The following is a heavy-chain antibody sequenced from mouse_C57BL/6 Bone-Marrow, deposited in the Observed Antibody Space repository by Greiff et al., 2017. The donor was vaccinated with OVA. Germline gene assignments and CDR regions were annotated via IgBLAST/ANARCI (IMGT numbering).Heavy chain of an antibody. CDR1: GFSLTSYG. Sequence: QVQLKESGPGLVAPSQSLSITCTVSGFSLTSYGVDWVRQSPGKGLEWLGVIWAVGSTNYNSALKSRLTIREDNSKSQVFLKMNSRQTDDTAVYYCASGGDYGGFGYWGQGTLVTVSA. CDR3: ASGGDYGGFGY. D-gene: IGHD2-4*01. V-gene: IGHV2-6*01. CDR2: IWAVGST. J-gene: IGHJ3*01.